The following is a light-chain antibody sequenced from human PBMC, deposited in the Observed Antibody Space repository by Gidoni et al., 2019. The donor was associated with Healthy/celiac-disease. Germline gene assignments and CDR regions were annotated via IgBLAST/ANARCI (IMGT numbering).Light chain of an antibody. CDR2: GAS. J-gene: IGKJ2*01. V-gene: IGKV3-20*01. CDR3: QQYGSSPWP. CDR1: QSVSSSY. Sequence: EIVLTQSPGTLSLSPGERATLSCRASQSVSSSYLAWYQQKPGQAARLLIYGASSRATGIPDRFSGSGSGTDFTLTISRLEPEDFAVYYCQQYGSSPWPFGQGTKLEIK.